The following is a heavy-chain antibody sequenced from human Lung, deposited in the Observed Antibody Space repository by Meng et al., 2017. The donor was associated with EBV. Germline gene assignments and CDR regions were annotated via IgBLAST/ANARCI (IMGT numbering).Heavy chain of an antibody. D-gene: IGHD4-11*01. V-gene: IGHV3-30-3*01. CDR1: GFDFDPYA. Sequence: VQLGESGGGVVQPGRALRLTCAAAGFDFDPYAVHWVRQAPGKGLEWVAVISDTGHNKYFADSVRGRFTISRDNSKNMVSLQMNSLRPGDTATYYCAIIPYSNAWGQGTLVTASS. J-gene: IGHJ5*02. CDR3: AIIPYSNA. CDR2: ISDTGHNK.